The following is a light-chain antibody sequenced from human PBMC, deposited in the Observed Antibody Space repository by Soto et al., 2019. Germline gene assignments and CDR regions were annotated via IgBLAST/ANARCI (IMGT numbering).Light chain of an antibody. CDR3: ATWDDSLSGWV. CDR2: SYN. V-gene: IGLV1-47*02. CDR1: SSDIGGYNY. Sequence: QSVLTQPPSASGSPGQSVTISCTGGSSDIGGYNYVSWYQQRPGKVPRLIIFSYNQRPSGVPDRFSGSKSGTSASLAISGLRSEDEADYYCATWDDSLSGWVFGGGTKLTVL. J-gene: IGLJ3*02.